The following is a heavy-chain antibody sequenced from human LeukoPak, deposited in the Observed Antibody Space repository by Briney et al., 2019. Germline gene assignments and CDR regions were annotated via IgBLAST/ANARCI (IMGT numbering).Heavy chain of an antibody. Sequence: ASVKVSCKASGYTFTNNGISWVRQAPGQGLEWMGWISYNGNTNYAQKLQGRVTVTTDTSTNTAYMELRSLRSDDTAVYYCAREYCRGGSCYWFDYWGQGTLVTVSS. D-gene: IGHD2-15*01. V-gene: IGHV1-18*01. CDR3: AREYCRGGSCYWFDY. CDR1: GYTFTNNG. CDR2: ISYNGNT. J-gene: IGHJ4*02.